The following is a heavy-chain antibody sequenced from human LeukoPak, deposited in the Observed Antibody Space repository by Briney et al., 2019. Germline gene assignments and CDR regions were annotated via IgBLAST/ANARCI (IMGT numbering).Heavy chain of an antibody. CDR3: ASRPADSTWYGVFDY. V-gene: IGHV4-59*11. Sequence: KPSETLSLTCSVSGSSINSHYWSWIRQSPGKGLEWIGYVFNARSTNYNPSLKSRVTMSLDTSRDQFSLRLSSVTAADTAIYYCASRPADSTWYGVFDYWSQGTLVTVSS. D-gene: IGHD6-13*01. CDR1: GSSINSHY. CDR2: VFNARST. J-gene: IGHJ4*02.